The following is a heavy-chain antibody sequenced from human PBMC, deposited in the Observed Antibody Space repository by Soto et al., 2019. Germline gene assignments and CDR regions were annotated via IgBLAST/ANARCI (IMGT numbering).Heavy chain of an antibody. CDR2: ISAHNGNT. D-gene: IGHD1-1*01. V-gene: IGHV1-18*01. Sequence: QVHLVQSGAEVKKPGASVKVSCKGSGYGFTTYGITWVRQAPGQGLEWMAWISAHNGNTNYAQKLHGRVTVTRDTSTSTADMELRRLRSDDTAVYYCARGRYGDYWGQGALVTVSS. CDR3: ARGRYGDY. CDR1: GYGFTTYG. J-gene: IGHJ4*02.